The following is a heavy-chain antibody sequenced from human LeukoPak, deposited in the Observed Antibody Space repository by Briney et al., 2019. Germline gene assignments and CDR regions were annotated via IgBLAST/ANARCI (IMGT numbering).Heavy chain of an antibody. V-gene: IGHV3-30*18. D-gene: IGHD5-12*01. CDR3: AKEQEYSGYGAFDY. J-gene: IGHJ4*02. CDR1: GFTFSIYG. Sequence: GGSLTLSCAASGFTFSIYGMHWVRPAPGKGLEGVAVISYDGSNKYYADSVKGRFTISRDNSKNTLYLQMNSLRAEDTAAYYCAKEQEYSGYGAFDYWGEGALLPVSS. CDR2: ISYDGSNK.